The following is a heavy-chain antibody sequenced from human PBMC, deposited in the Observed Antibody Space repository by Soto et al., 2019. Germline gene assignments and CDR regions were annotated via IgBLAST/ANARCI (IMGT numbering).Heavy chain of an antibody. CDR1: GGTFSSYA. CDR2: IIPIFGTA. V-gene: IGHV1-69*13. CDR3: ARGGVDYYDSSGYSKHFDY. Sequence: GASVKVSFKASGGTFSSYAISWLRQAPGQGLEWMGGIIPIFGTANYAQKFQGRATITADESTSTAYMELSSLRSEDTAVYYCARGGVDYYDSSGYSKHFDYWGQGTLVTVSS. D-gene: IGHD3-22*01. J-gene: IGHJ4*02.